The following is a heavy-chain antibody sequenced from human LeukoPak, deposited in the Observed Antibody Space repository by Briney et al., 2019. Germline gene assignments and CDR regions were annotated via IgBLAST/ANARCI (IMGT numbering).Heavy chain of an antibody. J-gene: IGHJ3*02. CDR3: ARGGPESYGSGSYSFLDAFDI. Sequence: ASVKVSCKASGYTFTSYDINWVRQATGQGLEWMGWMNPNSGNTGYAQKFQGRVTMTRNTSISTAYMELSSLRSEDTAVYYCARGGPESYGSGSYSFLDAFDIWGQGTMVTVSS. CDR2: MNPNSGNT. D-gene: IGHD3-10*01. V-gene: IGHV1-8*01. CDR1: GYTFTSYD.